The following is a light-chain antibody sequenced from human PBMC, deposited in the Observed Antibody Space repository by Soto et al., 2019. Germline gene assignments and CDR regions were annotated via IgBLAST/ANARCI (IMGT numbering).Light chain of an antibody. CDR2: KTS. Sequence: IVMTQSPATVSVSPGESTSLSCRASRTIGTNLGWDQQKPGQAPRLLISKTSNRATGVPARFSGSGSGTEFTLTITSLQSEDIAVYYCQQYADWPLTFGGGTKVDIK. V-gene: IGKV3-15*01. CDR1: RTIGTN. J-gene: IGKJ4*01. CDR3: QQYADWPLT.